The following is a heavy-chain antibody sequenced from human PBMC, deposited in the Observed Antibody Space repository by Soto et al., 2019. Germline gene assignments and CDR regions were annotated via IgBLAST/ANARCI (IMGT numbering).Heavy chain of an antibody. J-gene: IGHJ4*02. V-gene: IGHV3-30-3*01. CDR3: ARCKYGDPLDY. Sequence: QVQLVESGGGVVQPGRSLRLSCAASGFTFSSYAMHWVRQAPGKGLEWVAVISYDGSNKYYADSVKGRFTISRDNSKNTLYLQMNSLRAEDTAVYYCARCKYGDPLDYGGQGTLVTVSS. CDR2: ISYDGSNK. CDR1: GFTFSSYA. D-gene: IGHD4-17*01.